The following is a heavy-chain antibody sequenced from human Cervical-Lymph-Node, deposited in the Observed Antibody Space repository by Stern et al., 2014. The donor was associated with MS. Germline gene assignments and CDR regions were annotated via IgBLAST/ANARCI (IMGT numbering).Heavy chain of an antibody. CDR2: IYSTGRV. D-gene: IGHD5/OR15-5a*01. V-gene: IGHV4-61*02. Sequence: QVQLQESGPGLVKPSQTLSLTCTVSGGSISSGSHYWSWLRQPAGTGLEWVGRIYSTGRVDYNPSFQGRVTMSVDTPKDQFSLERRSGTAADTAMYYCAREWIYEVSWFDSWGQGSLVIVSS. CDR1: GGSISSGSHY. CDR3: AREWIYEVSWFDS. J-gene: IGHJ5*01.